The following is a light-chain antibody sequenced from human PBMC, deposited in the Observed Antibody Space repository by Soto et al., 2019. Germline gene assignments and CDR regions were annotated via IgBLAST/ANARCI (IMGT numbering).Light chain of an antibody. CDR2: EVS. J-gene: IGLJ3*02. CDR3: NSYTRSSTWV. CDR1: SSDVGGYNY. V-gene: IGLV2-14*01. Sequence: QSVLTQPASVSGSPGQSITISCTGTSSDVGGYNYVSWYQQHPGKAPQLMIYEVSNRPSGVSNRFSASKSGNTASLTISGLQAEDEADYYCNSYTRSSTWVFGGGTKLTVL.